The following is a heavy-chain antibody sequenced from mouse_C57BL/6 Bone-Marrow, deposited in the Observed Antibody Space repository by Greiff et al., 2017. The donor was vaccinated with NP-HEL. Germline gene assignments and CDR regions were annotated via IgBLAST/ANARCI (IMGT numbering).Heavy chain of an antibody. Sequence: EVQVVESGAELVRPGASVKLSCTASGFNIKDDYMHWVKQRPEQGLEWIGWIDPENGDTEYASKFQGKATITADTSSNTASLQLSSLTSEDTAVYYCTGDYDGDWGQGTLVTVSA. CDR3: TGDYDGD. J-gene: IGHJ3*01. V-gene: IGHV14-4*01. D-gene: IGHD2-4*01. CDR2: IDPENGDT. CDR1: GFNIKDDY.